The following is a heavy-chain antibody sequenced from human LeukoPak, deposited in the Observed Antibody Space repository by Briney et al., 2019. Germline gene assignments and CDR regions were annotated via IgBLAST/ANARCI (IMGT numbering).Heavy chain of an antibody. CDR2: INHSGST. D-gene: IGHD6-13*01. V-gene: IGHV4-34*01. CDR1: GGSFSGYY. J-gene: IGHJ6*03. Sequence: SETLSLTCAVYGGSFSGYYWSWIRQPPGKGLEWIGEINHSGSTNYNPSLKSRVTISVDTSKNQFSLKLSSVSAADTAVYYCARAYMAAAGGYYYYYMDVWGKGTTVTVSS. CDR3: ARAYMAAAGGYYYYYMDV.